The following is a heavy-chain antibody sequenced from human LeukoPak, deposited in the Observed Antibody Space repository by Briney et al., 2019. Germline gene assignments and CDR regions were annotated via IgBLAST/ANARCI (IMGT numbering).Heavy chain of an antibody. J-gene: IGHJ3*02. Sequence: GGSLRLSCAASGFTFSGYEMNWVRQAPGKGLEWVSYISSSGNTIYYADSVKGRFTNSRDNANNSLYLQMNSLRAEDTAVYDCARDRADYVGAFDIWGQGTMVTVSS. D-gene: IGHD4-17*01. CDR2: ISSSGNTI. V-gene: IGHV3-48*03. CDR1: GFTFSGYE. CDR3: ARDRADYVGAFDI.